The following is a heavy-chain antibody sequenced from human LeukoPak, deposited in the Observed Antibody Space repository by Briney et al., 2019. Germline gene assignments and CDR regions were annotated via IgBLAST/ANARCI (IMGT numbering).Heavy chain of an antibody. J-gene: IGHJ4*02. Sequence: GGSRRLSCAASRFTFTSYWMRWVRQAPGEGLVWVSRISSDGGSTSYADSVKGRFTISRDNAKNTLYLQMNSLRAEDTAVYYCAREMRPVDYWGQGTLVTVSS. CDR1: RFTFTSYW. CDR3: AREMRPVDY. CDR2: ISSDGGST. V-gene: IGHV3-74*01.